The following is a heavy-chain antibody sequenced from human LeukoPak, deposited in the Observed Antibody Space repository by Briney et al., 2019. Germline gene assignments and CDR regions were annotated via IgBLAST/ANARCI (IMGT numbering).Heavy chain of an antibody. CDR2: ISGSGGST. V-gene: IGHV3-23*01. J-gene: IGHJ4*02. CDR3: AKDTHIVVVPAARFDY. CDR1: GFTFSSFW. Sequence: GGSLRLSCAASGFTFSSFWMSWVRQAPGKGLEWVSAISGSGGSTYYADSVKGRFTISRDNSKNTLYLQMNSLRAEDTAVYYCAKDTHIVVVPAARFDYWGQGTLVTVSS. D-gene: IGHD2-2*01.